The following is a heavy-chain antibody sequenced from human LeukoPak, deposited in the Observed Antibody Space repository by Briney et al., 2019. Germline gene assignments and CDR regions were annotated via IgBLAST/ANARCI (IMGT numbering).Heavy chain of an antibody. V-gene: IGHV4-59*01. CDR1: GGSISSYY. D-gene: IGHD3-10*01. Sequence: SETLSLTCTVSGGSISSYYWSWIRQPPGKGLEWIGYIYYSGSTNYNPSLKSRVTISVDTSKNQFSLKLSSVTAADTAVYYCARAPLRDSGSHYYYYYGMDVWGQGTTVTVSS. CDR2: IYYSGST. J-gene: IGHJ6*02. CDR3: ARAPLRDSGSHYYYYYGMDV.